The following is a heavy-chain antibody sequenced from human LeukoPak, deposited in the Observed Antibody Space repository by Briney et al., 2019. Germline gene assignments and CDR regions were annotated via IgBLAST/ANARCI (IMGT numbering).Heavy chain of an antibody. CDR3: ARLVPAAENWFDP. Sequence: SVKVSCKASGGTFSRYAISWVRQAPGQGLEWMGGIIPIFTTPDYAQRFQGRLTITTDESTSTTHMVLSRLRSEDTAFYYCARLVPAAENWFDPWGQGTLVIVSS. CDR1: GGTFSRYA. CDR2: IIPIFTTP. V-gene: IGHV1-69*05. D-gene: IGHD2-2*01. J-gene: IGHJ5*02.